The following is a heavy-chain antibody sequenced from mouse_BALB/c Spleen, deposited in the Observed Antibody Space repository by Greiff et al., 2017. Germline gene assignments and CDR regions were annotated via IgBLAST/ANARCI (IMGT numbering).Heavy chain of an antibody. V-gene: IGHV5-17*02. J-gene: IGHJ4*01. CDR3: ARGRYYAMDY. Sequence: EVKLVESGGGLVQPGGSRKLSCAASGFTFSSFGMHWVRRAPEKGLEWVAYISSGSSTIYYADTVKGRFTISRDNPKNTLFLQMTSLRSEDTAMYYCARGRYYAMDYWGQGTSVTVSS. CDR2: ISSGSSTI. CDR1: GFTFSSFG.